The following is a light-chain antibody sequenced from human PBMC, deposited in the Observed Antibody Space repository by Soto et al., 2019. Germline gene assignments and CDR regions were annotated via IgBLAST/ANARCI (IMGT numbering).Light chain of an antibody. J-gene: IGKJ5*01. CDR2: DST. CDR1: QSIHTS. V-gene: IGKV3-11*01. CDR3: QQSNVWPPIN. Sequence: VLTQSPATLSLSPGERATLSCRASQSIHTSLAWYQQKSGKPPRLVIYDSTLRANGVPDRFGGSRSGTEFTLTIKSLEPEDFAVYYCQQSNVWPPINCGQGKRRAIK.